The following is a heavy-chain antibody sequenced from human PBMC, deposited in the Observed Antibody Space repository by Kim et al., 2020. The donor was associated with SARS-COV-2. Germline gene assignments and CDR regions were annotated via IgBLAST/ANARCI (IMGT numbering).Heavy chain of an antibody. J-gene: IGHJ4*02. CDR1: GFTFTRYA. Sequence: GGSLRLSCAASGFTFTRYAMTWARQPLGKGLEWVSGIRGSGRSTYYADSVKGRFTISRDNSKNTLYLQMNSLRADDTAVYYCGKDLGSDYGVQLGHWGQRTLVTVSS. CDR3: GKDLGSDYGVQLGH. D-gene: IGHD3-10*01. CDR2: IRGSGRST. V-gene: IGHV3-23*01.